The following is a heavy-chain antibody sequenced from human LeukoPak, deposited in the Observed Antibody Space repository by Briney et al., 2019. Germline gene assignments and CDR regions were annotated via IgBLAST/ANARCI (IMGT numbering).Heavy chain of an antibody. J-gene: IGHJ4*02. CDR3: ARLPGDGYDDY. CDR2: INPSGGST. V-gene: IGHV1-46*01. D-gene: IGHD5-24*01. Sequence: ASAKVSYKASGYTFTSYYMHWVRQAPGQGLEWMGTINPSGGSTSYAQKFQGRVTMTRDTSTSTVYMELSSLRSEDTAVYYCARLPGDGYDDYWGQGTLVTVSS. CDR1: GYTFTSYY.